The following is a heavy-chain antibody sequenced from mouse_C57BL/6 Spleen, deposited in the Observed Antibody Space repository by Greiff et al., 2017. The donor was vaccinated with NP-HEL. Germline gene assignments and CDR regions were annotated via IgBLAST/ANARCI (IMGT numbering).Heavy chain of an antibody. V-gene: IGHV1-61*01. D-gene: IGHD3-2*02. CDR3: AREEGSGYVGAMDY. J-gene: IGHJ4*01. CDR2: IYPSDSET. Sequence: QVQLQQPGAELVRPGSSVKLSCKASGYTFTSYWMDWVKQRPGQGLEWIGNIYPSDSETHYNQKFKDKATLTVDKSSSTAYMQLSSLTSEDSAVYYCAREEGSGYVGAMDYWGQGTSVTVSS. CDR1: GYTFTSYW.